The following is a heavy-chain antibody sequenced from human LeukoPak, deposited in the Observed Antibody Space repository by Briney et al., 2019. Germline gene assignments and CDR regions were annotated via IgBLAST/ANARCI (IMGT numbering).Heavy chain of an antibody. J-gene: IGHJ6*03. CDR3: AKARSGTYYYMDV. CDR2: IKQDGSEK. Sequence: PGGSLRLSCAASGFTFSSYWMSWVRQAPGKGLEWVANIKQDGSEKYYVDSVKGRFTISRDNAKNSLYLQMNSLRAEDTAVYYCAKARSGTYYYMDVWGKGTTVTVSS. D-gene: IGHD2-15*01. CDR1: GFTFSSYW. V-gene: IGHV3-7*01.